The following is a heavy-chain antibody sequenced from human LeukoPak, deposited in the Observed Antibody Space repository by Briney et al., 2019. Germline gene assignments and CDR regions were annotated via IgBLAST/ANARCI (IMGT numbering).Heavy chain of an antibody. D-gene: IGHD2-2*01. CDR1: GYTFTGYY. J-gene: IGHJ4*02. CDR2: INPNSGGT. Sequence: ASVKVSCKASGYTFTGYYMHWLRQAPGQGLEWMGWINPNSGGTNYAQKFQGRVTMTRDTSISTAYMELSRLRSDDTAVYYCALLPDIVVVPANDYWGQGTLVTISS. V-gene: IGHV1-2*02. CDR3: ALLPDIVVVPANDY.